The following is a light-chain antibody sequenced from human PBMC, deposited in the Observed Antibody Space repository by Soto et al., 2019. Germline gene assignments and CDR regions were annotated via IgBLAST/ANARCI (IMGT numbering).Light chain of an antibody. J-gene: IGKJ1*01. V-gene: IGKV3D-15*01. CDR2: GAS. CDR1: QSVSSN. Sequence: EIVMTQSPATLSVSPGERATLSCRASQSVSSNLAWYQQKPGQAPRPLIYGASTRATGLPAWFSGSGSGTEFTLTLSCLQSEDFAVYYCQQYNNWPPWTLGQGTKVDIQ. CDR3: QQYNNWPPWT.